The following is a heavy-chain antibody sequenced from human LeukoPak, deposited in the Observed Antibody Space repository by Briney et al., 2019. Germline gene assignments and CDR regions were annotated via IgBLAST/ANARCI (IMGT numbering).Heavy chain of an antibody. D-gene: IGHD1-26*01. J-gene: IGHJ6*02. Sequence: SETLSLTCSVSDGSINSYYWNWIRRPPGKGLEWIGYIYYNGNTNYSPSLKSRVTTSVDTSKNLFSLKVSSVTAADTAVYYCARGRSNYYGMDVWGQGTTVTDSS. CDR1: DGSINSYY. V-gene: IGHV4-59*01. CDR2: IYYNGNT. CDR3: ARGRSNYYGMDV.